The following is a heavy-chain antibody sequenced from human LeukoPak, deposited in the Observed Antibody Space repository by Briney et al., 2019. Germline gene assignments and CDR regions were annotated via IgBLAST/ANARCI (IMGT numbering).Heavy chain of an antibody. J-gene: IGHJ4*02. Sequence: GGSLRLSCAASGFTFSSYAMSWVRQAPGKGLEWVSAISGSGGSTYYADSVKGRFTISRDNSKNTLYLQMNSLRSEDTAVYYCAKAQVVVKYYFDYWGQGTLVTVSS. V-gene: IGHV3-23*01. CDR1: GFTFSSYA. D-gene: IGHD3-22*01. CDR2: ISGSGGST. CDR3: AKAQVVVKYYFDY.